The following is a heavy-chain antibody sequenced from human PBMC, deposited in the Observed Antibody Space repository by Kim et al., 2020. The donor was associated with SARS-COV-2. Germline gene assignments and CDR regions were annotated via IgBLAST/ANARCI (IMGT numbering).Heavy chain of an antibody. J-gene: IGHJ4*02. CDR3: ASYLLGYDSSGYYSNQYFDY. CDR1: GGTFSSYA. V-gene: IGHV1-69*13. Sequence: SVKVSCKASGGTFSSYAISWVRQAPGQGLEWMGGIIPIFGTANYAQKFQGRVTITADESTSTAYMELSSLRSEDTAVYYCASYLLGYDSSGYYSNQYFDYWGQGTLVTVSS. CDR2: IIPIFGTA. D-gene: IGHD3-22*01.